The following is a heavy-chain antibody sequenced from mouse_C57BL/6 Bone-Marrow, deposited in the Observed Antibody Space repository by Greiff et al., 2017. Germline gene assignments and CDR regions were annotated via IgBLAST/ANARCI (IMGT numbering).Heavy chain of an antibody. CDR2: IFPGSGST. CDR1: GYTFTSPW. Sequence: VQLQQSGPELLRPGASVKISCQAPGYTFTSPWMQWVRQRPGQGLEWIGEIFPGSGSTYYNEKFKGKATLTVDTSSSTAYMQLSSLTSEDSAVYFCAREEDIYYGIPYAMDYWGQGNSVTVSS. D-gene: IGHD2-1*01. V-gene: IGHV1-56*01. CDR3: AREEDIYYGIPYAMDY. J-gene: IGHJ4*01.